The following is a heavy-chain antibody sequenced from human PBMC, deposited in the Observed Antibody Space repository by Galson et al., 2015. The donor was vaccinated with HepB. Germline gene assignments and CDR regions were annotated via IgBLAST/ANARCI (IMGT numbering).Heavy chain of an antibody. V-gene: IGHV1-69*05. CDR3: ARESMPGPWGDY. CDR2: IIPIFGTA. Sequence: SVKVSCKASGGPFSSYAISWVRQAPGQGLEWMGGIIPIFGTAKYAQKFQDRVAMTTGTSTSTAYMELRSLRSDDTAFYYCARESMPGPWGDYWGQGTLVTVSS. CDR1: GGPFSSYA. D-gene: IGHD7-27*01. J-gene: IGHJ4*02.